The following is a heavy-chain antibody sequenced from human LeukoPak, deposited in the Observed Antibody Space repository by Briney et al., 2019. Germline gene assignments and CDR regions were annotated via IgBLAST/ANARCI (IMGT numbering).Heavy chain of an antibody. J-gene: IGHJ4*02. CDR2: ISTDGSTT. CDR1: GFTFSSYW. D-gene: IGHD6-13*01. CDR3: AKLPYSSSWNVRY. V-gene: IGHV3-74*01. Sequence: AGGSLRLSCAASGFTFSSYWMHWVRQAPGKGLVWVSRISTDGSTTTYADSVKGRFTISRDNAKNTAYLQMNSLRAEDTAVYYCAKLPYSSSWNVRYWGQGTLVTVSS.